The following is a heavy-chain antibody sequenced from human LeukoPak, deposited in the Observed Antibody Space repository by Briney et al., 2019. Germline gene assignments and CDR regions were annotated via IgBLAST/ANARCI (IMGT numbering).Heavy chain of an antibody. D-gene: IGHD5-12*01. CDR1: GFTFSDYY. V-gene: IGHV3-11*04. Sequence: GGSLRLSCAASGFTFSDYYINWIRQAPGKGLEWVSYISSGGSTIYYADSVKGRFTISRDNAKNSLYLQMNSLRAEDTAVYYCARVVLVATTRHYYYYMDVWGKGTTVTISS. CDR3: ARVVLVATTRHYYYYMDV. CDR2: ISSGGSTI. J-gene: IGHJ6*03.